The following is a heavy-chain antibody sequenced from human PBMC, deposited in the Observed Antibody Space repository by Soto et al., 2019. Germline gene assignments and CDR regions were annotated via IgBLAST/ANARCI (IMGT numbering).Heavy chain of an antibody. J-gene: IGHJ6*02. V-gene: IGHV3-48*02. CDR2: ISSGSSTI. CDR3: ARVIMDV. CDR1: GFTFSSYG. Sequence: PGGSLRLSCVASGFTFSSYGMNWVRQAPGKGLEWVSHISSGSSTIYYADSVKGRFTISRDNAKNSLYLQMISLRDEDTAVYYCARVIMDVWGQGTTVTVSS.